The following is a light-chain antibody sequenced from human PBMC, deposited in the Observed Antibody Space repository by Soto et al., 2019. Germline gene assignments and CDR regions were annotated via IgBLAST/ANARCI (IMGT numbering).Light chain of an antibody. CDR2: EVT. Sequence: QSALTQPPSASGSPGQSVTISCTGTSSDVGGYNFVSWYQQQPGKAPKLLIYEVTQRPSGVPDRFSGSKSGNTASLTVSGLQAEDEADYYCSSYAGSNMGVFGTGTKLNVL. J-gene: IGLJ1*01. CDR3: SSYAGSNMGV. V-gene: IGLV2-8*01. CDR1: SSDVGGYNF.